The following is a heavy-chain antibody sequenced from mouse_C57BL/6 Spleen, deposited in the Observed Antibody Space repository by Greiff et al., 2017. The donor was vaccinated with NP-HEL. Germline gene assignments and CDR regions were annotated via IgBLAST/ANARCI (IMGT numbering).Heavy chain of an antibody. V-gene: IGHV1-18*01. CDR2: INPNNGGT. Sequence: DVKLQESGPELVKPGASVKIPCKASGYTFTDYNMDWVKQSHGKSLEWIGDINPNNGGTIYNQKFKGKATLTVDKSSSTAYMELRSLTSEDTAVYYCARRYYDYDGGFDYWGQGTTLTVSS. J-gene: IGHJ2*01. CDR1: GYTFTDYN. D-gene: IGHD2-4*01. CDR3: ARRYYDYDGGFDY.